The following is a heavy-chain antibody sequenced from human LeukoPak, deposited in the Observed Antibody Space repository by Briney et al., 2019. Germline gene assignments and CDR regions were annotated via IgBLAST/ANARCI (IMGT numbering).Heavy chain of an antibody. CDR1: GFTFSEYY. J-gene: IGHJ4*02. Sequence: GGSLRLSCAASGFTFSEYYMSWIRQAPGKGLEWVSYISSSSSYTNYADSVKGRFTISRGNANNSLFLQMNSLRAEDTAVYYCARDWSGALDYWGQGTLVTVSS. CDR3: ARDWSGALDY. V-gene: IGHV3-11*06. CDR2: ISSSSSYT.